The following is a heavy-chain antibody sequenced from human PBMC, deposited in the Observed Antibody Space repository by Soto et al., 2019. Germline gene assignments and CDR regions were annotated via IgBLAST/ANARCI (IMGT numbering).Heavy chain of an antibody. D-gene: IGHD3-22*01. CDR2: IIPIFGTA. CDR3: ASPGAGDYYDSSGYFPFDY. Sequence: GASVKVSCKASGGTFSSYAISWVRQAPGQGLEWMGGIIPIFGTANYAQKFQGRVTITADESTSTAYMELSSLRSEDTAVYYCASPGAGDYYDSSGYFPFDYWGQGTLVTVS. CDR1: GGTFSSYA. J-gene: IGHJ4*02. V-gene: IGHV1-69*13.